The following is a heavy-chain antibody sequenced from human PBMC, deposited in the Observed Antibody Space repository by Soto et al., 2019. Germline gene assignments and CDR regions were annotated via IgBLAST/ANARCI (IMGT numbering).Heavy chain of an antibody. J-gene: IGHJ6*02. CDR2: IWYDGSNK. Sequence: GGSLRLSCAASGFTFSSYGMHWVRQAPGKGLEWVAVIWYDGSNKYYADSVKGRFTISRDNSKNTLYLQMNSLRAEDTAVYYCARELRRIAAAGNYYYYGMDVWGQGTTVTVSS. V-gene: IGHV3-33*01. D-gene: IGHD6-13*01. CDR1: GFTFSSYG. CDR3: ARELRRIAAAGNYYYYGMDV.